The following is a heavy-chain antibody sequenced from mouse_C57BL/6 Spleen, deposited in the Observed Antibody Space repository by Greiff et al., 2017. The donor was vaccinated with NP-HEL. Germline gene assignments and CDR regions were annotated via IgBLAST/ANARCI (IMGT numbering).Heavy chain of an antibody. CDR2: IDPSDSYT. Sequence: QVQLQQPGAELVMPGASVKLSCKASGYTFTSYWMHWVKPRPGQGLEWIGEIDPSDSYTNYNQKFKGKSTLTVDKSSSTAYMQLSSLTSEDSAVYYCARHRHGSGWYFDVWGTGTTVTVSS. V-gene: IGHV1-69*01. CDR1: GYTFTSYW. D-gene: IGHD1-1*01. J-gene: IGHJ1*03. CDR3: ARHRHGSGWYFDV.